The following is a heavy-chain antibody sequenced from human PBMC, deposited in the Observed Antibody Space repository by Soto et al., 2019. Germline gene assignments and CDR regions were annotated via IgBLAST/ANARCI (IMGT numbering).Heavy chain of an antibody. J-gene: IGHJ5*01. D-gene: IGHD2-21*02. CDR2: INPSTGST. V-gene: IGHV1-46*01. Sequence: QVQLVQSGAEVEKHGASVRVSCKASRYTFTSYSVHWVRQAPGKGLEWMGVINPSTGSTVFAQKFQRSAAITRDTSTSTGLMDQSSLTAEETAVYYCARIAFCGGDCYWSQGLFDSWGQGTLVTVSS. CDR1: RYTFTSYS. CDR3: ARIAFCGGDCYWSQGLFDS.